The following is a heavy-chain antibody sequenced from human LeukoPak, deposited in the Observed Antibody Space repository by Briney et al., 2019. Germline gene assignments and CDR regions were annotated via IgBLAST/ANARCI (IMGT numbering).Heavy chain of an antibody. D-gene: IGHD6-13*01. CDR1: GFTFDDYA. J-gene: IGHJ4*02. CDR3: AKDIAAADNTFDY. V-gene: IGHV3-9*01. Sequence: GGSLRLSCAASGFTFDDYAMHWVRQAPGKGLVWVSGISWNSGSIGYADSVKGRFTISRDNAKNSLYLQMNSLRAEDTALYYCAKDIAAADNTFDYWGQGTLVTVSS. CDR2: ISWNSGSI.